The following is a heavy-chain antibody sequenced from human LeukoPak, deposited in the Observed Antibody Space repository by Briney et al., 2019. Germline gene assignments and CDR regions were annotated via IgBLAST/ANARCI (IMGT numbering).Heavy chain of an antibody. J-gene: IGHJ6*02. CDR2: ISSSGDTI. Sequence: GGSLRLSCAASGFILSGYEMNWVRQAPGKGLEWVSFISSSGDTIYYADSVKGRFTISRDNAKSSLYLQMNSLSAEDTAIYYCVRNLGYGNNDYYYGMDVWGQGTTVTVSS. CDR1: GFILSGYE. CDR3: VRNLGYGNNDYYYGMDV. V-gene: IGHV3-48*03. D-gene: IGHD4-17*01.